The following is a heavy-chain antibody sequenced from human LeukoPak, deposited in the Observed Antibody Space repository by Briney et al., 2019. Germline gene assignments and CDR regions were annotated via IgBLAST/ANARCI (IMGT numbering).Heavy chain of an antibody. CDR3: ARENTGYSYGYNY. CDR1: GYTFTGYY. Sequence: ASVKVSCKASGYTFTGYYMHWVRQAPGQGLEWMGWISAYNGNTNYAQKLQGRVTMTTDTSTSTAYMELRSLRSDDTAVYYCARENTGYSYGYNYWGQGTLVTVSS. V-gene: IGHV1-18*04. CDR2: ISAYNGNT. D-gene: IGHD5-18*01. J-gene: IGHJ4*02.